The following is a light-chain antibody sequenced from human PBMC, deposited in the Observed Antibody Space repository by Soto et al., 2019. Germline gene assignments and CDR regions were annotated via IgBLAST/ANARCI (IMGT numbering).Light chain of an antibody. CDR3: CSYAGSDVV. V-gene: IGLV2-11*01. CDR1: SSDVGGYNY. CDR2: DVS. J-gene: IGLJ2*01. Sequence: QSALTQPRSVSGSPGQSVTISCTGTSSDVGGYNYVSWYQQHPGKAPKLMIYDVSKRPSEVPDRFSGSKSGNTASLTISGLQAEDEADYYCCSYAGSDVVFGGGTKLTVL.